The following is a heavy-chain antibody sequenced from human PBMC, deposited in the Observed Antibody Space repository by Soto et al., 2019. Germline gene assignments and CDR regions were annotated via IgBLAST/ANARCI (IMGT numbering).Heavy chain of an antibody. CDR2: IYYSGST. CDR1: GGSISSYY. V-gene: IGHV4-59*01. CDR3: ARVAAAGRDAFDI. J-gene: IGHJ3*02. D-gene: IGHD6-13*01. Sequence: KPSETLSLTCTVSGGSISSYYWSWIRQPPGKGLEWIGYIYYSGSTNYNPSLKSRVTISVDTSKNQFSLKLSSVTAADTAVYYCARVAAAGRDAFDIWGQGTMVTVSS.